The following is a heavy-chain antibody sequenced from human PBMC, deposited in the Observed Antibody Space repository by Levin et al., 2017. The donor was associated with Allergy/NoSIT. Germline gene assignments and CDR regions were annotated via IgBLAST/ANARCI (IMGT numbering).Heavy chain of an antibody. J-gene: IGHJ4*02. D-gene: IGHD2-15*01. CDR3: ARELGVVRGGSPFDY. CDR1: GFTFSSYA. CDR2: ISYDGSNK. Sequence: GESLKISCAASGFTFSSYAMHWVRQAPGKGLEWVAVISYDGSNKYYADSVKGRFTISRDNSKNTLYLQMNSLRAEDTAVYYCARELGVVRGGSPFDYWGQGTLVTVSS. V-gene: IGHV3-30-3*01.